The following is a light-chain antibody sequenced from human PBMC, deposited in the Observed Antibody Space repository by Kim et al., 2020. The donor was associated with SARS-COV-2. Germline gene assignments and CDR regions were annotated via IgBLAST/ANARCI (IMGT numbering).Light chain of an antibody. CDR1: QNMGNV. CDR2: DAS. CDR3: LQRSTWPLT. J-gene: IGKJ4*01. Sequence: LSEGERAPLSCRASQNMGNVLGWYQQRPGQTPRLLIYDASKRAAGIPARFSGSGSGTDFTLTISSLEPEDFGVYYCLQRSTWPLTFGGGTKVDIK. V-gene: IGKV3-11*01.